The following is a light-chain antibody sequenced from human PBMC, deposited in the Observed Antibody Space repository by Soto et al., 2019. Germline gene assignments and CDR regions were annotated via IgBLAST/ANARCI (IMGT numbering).Light chain of an antibody. CDR3: CSYAGSHFL. Sequence: QSALTQPRSVSGSPGQSVTISCTGTSSDVGGYNYVSWYQQHLGKAPKLMIYDVSQRPSGVPDRFSGSKSGNTASLTISGLQAEDEADYYCCSYAGSHFLFGGGTKLTVL. CDR2: DVS. CDR1: SSDVGGYNY. J-gene: IGLJ2*01. V-gene: IGLV2-11*01.